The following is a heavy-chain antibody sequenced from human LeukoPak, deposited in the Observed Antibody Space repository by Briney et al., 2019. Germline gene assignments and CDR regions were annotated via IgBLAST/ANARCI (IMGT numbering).Heavy chain of an antibody. CDR2: ISGSGGST. V-gene: IGHV3-23*01. CDR3: TYYYDRSGYYGFDY. D-gene: IGHD3-22*01. Sequence: GGSLRLSCAASGFTFSSYAMSWVRQAPGKGLEWVSAISGSGGSTYYADSVKGRFTISRDNSKNTLYLQMNSLRAEDTPVYYCTYYYDRSGYYGFDYWGQGTLVTVSS. CDR1: GFTFSSYA. J-gene: IGHJ4*02.